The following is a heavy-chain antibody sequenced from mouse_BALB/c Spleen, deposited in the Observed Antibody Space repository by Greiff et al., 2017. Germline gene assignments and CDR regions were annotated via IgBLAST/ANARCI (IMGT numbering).Heavy chain of an antibody. CDR3: ARRGGSSLYWYFDV. Sequence: EVQRVESGGGLVQPGGSRKLSCAASGFTFSSFGMHWVRQAPEKGLEWVAYISSGSSTIYYADTVKGRFTISRDNPKNTLFLQMTSLRSEDTAMYYCARRGGSSLYWYFDVWGAGTTVTVSS. V-gene: IGHV5-17*02. D-gene: IGHD1-1*01. CDR1: GFTFSSFG. CDR2: ISSGSSTI. J-gene: IGHJ1*01.